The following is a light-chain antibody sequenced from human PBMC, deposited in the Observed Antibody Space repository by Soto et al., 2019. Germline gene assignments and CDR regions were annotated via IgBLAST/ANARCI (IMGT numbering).Light chain of an antibody. CDR2: VNF. CDR3: AVWDDGLSGWV. CDR1: DSNIGSNT. Sequence: QPVLTQAPSASGTPGQSVTISCSGSDSNIGSNTVNWYQQFPGMAPKLLIYVNFQRSSGVPDRFSASKSGTSASLAISGLQSEDEAHYYFAVWDDGLSGWVFGGGTTLTVL. J-gene: IGLJ2*01. V-gene: IGLV1-44*01.